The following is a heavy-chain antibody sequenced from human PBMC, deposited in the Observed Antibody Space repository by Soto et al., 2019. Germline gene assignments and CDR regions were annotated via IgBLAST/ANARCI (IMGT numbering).Heavy chain of an antibody. D-gene: IGHD5-12*01. CDR2: ISGSGGST. CDR1: VFTFSSYA. Sequence: PVGSLRLSCASSVFTFSSYAMSCVRHSPGKGLEWVSAISGSGGSTYYADSVKGRFTISRDNSKNTLYLQMNSLRAEDTAVYYCAKDPIVATIFGPFEYWGQRTLVILSS. CDR3: AKDPIVATIFGPFEY. V-gene: IGHV3-23*01. J-gene: IGHJ4*02.